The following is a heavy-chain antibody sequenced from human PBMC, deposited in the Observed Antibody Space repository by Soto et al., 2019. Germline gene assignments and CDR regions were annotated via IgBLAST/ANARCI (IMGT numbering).Heavy chain of an antibody. CDR1: VLTFSSSA. J-gene: IGHJ4*02. CDR3: AKDLSSRLYYFYD. V-gene: IGHV3-23*01. CDR2: ISGSGGST. Sequence: GGFLRLSCEASVLTFSSSAISWVRQAPGKGMEWVSAISGSGGSTYYADSVKGRFTISRDNSKNTMYLQMNSLRAEDTAVYYCAKDLSSRLYYFYDWGQGTLVTV. D-gene: IGHD2-21*02.